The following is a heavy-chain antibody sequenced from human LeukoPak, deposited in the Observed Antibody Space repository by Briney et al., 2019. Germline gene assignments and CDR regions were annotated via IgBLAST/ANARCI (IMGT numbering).Heavy chain of an antibody. J-gene: IGHJ4*02. CDR3: TAGLGKTDDDS. CDR2: VRTTAEGETA. D-gene: IGHD4-11*01. CDR1: GFNFNDAW. V-gene: IGHV3-15*01. Sequence: PGGSLRLSREGSGFNFNDAWMSWIRQAPGKGLEWVGRVRTTAEGETADYGAPVRGRFIISRDDSKSMVYLQMNRLETEDTAIYYCTAGLGKTDDDSWGQGTLVTVSS.